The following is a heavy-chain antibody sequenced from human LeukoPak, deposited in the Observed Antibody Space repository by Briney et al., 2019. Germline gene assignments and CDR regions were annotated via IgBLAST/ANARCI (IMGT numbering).Heavy chain of an antibody. CDR1: GLTFSSYA. Sequence: GGSLRLSCAASGLTFSSYAMSWVRQAPGKGLEWVSAIAGSGGRTFYANSVKGRFTISRDNSKNTLYLQMNSLRAEDTAVYYCSKVLYGSGINWFDPWGQGALVTVSS. J-gene: IGHJ5*02. V-gene: IGHV3-23*01. CDR3: SKVLYGSGINWFDP. D-gene: IGHD3-10*01. CDR2: IAGSGGRT.